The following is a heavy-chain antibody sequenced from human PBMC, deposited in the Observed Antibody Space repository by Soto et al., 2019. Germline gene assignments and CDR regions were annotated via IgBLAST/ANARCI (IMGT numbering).Heavy chain of an antibody. Sequence: EVQVVESGGGLVKPGGSLRLSCVFSGFTFSTYTMNWVRQAPGKGLEWVSSINGRSNYVYYADSVKGPFTISRNNAKNSLYMQMNRLRAEDTAIYYCAREDGVVGSSSAFDHWGLGTLVTFSS. V-gene: IGHV3-21*01. CDR2: INGRSNYV. CDR3: AREDGVVGSSSAFDH. J-gene: IGHJ4*02. D-gene: IGHD1-26*01. CDR1: GFTFSTYT.